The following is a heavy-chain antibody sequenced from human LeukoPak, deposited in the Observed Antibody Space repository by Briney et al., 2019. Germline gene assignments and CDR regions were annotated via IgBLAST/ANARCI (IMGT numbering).Heavy chain of an antibody. J-gene: IGHJ4*02. Sequence: GGSLRLSCAASGFTFSSHWMTWVRQAPGKGLEWVANIKPDGSVGYYVDSVRGRFIISRDNAGNSLYLQMNSLRVEDTAVYYCTQNLVAAAGDHWGLGTLVTVSS. D-gene: IGHD6-13*01. CDR2: IKPDGSVG. CDR1: GFTFSSHW. CDR3: TQNLVAAAGDH. V-gene: IGHV3-7*01.